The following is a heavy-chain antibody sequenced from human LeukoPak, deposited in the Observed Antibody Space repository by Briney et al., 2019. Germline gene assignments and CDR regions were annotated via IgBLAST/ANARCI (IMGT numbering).Heavy chain of an antibody. D-gene: IGHD3-10*01. CDR1: GGSISSYY. J-gene: IGHJ6*03. V-gene: IGHV4-4*07. CDR3: ARTTMVRGTYYMDV. Sequence: SETLSLTCTVSGGSISSYYWSWIRQPAGKGLEWIGRIYTSGSTNYNPSLKSRVTMSVDTSKNQFSLKLSSVTAADTAVYYCARTTMVRGTYYMDVWGKGTTVTVSS. CDR2: IYTSGST.